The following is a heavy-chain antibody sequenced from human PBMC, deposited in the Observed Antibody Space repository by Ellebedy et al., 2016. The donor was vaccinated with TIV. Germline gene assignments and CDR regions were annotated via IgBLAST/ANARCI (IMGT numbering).Heavy chain of an antibody. CDR1: GGSISSSNYS. V-gene: IGHV4-39*07. J-gene: IGHJ4*02. CDR3: ARSPGRNDYTIFN. D-gene: IGHD4-11*01. CDR2: IFYSGST. Sequence: GSLILSCAVSGGSISSSNYSWGWIRQPPGKGLERIGTIFYSGSTYYNPSLKSRVTISVDTSKKQFSLKLSSATAADTAVYYCARSPGRNDYTIFNWGQGTLVTVSS.